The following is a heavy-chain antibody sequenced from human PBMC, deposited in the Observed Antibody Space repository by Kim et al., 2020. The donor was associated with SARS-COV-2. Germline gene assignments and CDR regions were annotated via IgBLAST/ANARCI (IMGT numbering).Heavy chain of an antibody. CDR2: ISGSGGST. V-gene: IGHV3-23*01. CDR3: AKVGRIVGFLRY. CDR1: GFTFSSYA. J-gene: IGHJ4*02. D-gene: IGHD1-26*01. Sequence: GGSLRLSCAASGFTFSSYAMSWVRQAPGKGLEWVSAISGSGGSTYYEDSVKGRFTISRDNSKNTLYLQMNSLRAEDTAVYYCAKVGRIVGFLRYWGQGTLVTVSS.